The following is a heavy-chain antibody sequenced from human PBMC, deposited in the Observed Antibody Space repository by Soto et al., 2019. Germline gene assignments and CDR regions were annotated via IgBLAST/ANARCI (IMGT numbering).Heavy chain of an antibody. CDR3: ARSTQSPRVTMIPVVRMPDR. J-gene: IGHJ5*02. D-gene: IGHD3-22*01. CDR2: INTGNGNT. Sequence: ASVKVSCKASGYTFTNYAIHWVRQAPGQRLEWMGWINTGNGNTKYSQKFQGRVTITRDTSSSTAFMELSSLTSEDTAVYYCARSTQSPRVTMIPVVRMPDRWGQGTLVTVS. CDR1: GYTFTNYA. V-gene: IGHV1-3*04.